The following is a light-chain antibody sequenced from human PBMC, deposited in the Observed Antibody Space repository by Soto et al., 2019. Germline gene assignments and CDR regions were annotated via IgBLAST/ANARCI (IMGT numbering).Light chain of an antibody. CDR2: KAS. J-gene: IGKJ2*01. CDR3: QQYDTYSYT. Sequence: DIQMPQSPSALSASVGDRVTITCLASQSIRNDLGWYQQKLGKAPKLLIFKASALESGVPSRFSGSGSGTEFTLTISSLQPDDFATYYCQQYDTYSYTFGQGTKVDIK. CDR1: QSIRND. V-gene: IGKV1-5*03.